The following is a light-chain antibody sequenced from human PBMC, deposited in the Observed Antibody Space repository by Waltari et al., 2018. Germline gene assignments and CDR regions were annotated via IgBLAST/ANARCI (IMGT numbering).Light chain of an antibody. CDR3: QQYGTSPPLT. CDR1: RGVGTYY. Sequence: RASRGVGTYYLAWYQHKPAQAPRRVIYGASSRAAGIADRCSGSGSGTDFSLTIIGLEPEDFAVYYCQQYGTSPPLTFGGGTKVEIK. CDR2: GAS. V-gene: IGKV3-20*01. J-gene: IGKJ4*01.